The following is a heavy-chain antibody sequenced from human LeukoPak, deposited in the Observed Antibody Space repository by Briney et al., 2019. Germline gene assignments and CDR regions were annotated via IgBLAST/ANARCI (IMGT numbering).Heavy chain of an antibody. Sequence: GGPLRLSCAASGFTFSNAWMSWVRQAPGKGLEWVGRIKSKTDGGTTDYAAPVKGRFTISRDDSKNTLYLQMNSLKTEDTAVYYCAREDTAMVKFDYWGQGTLVTVSS. J-gene: IGHJ4*02. V-gene: IGHV3-15*01. CDR1: GFTFSNAW. D-gene: IGHD5-18*01. CDR2: IKSKTDGGTT. CDR3: AREDTAMVKFDY.